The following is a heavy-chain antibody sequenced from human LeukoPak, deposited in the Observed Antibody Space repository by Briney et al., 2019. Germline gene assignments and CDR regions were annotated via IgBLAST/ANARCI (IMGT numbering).Heavy chain of an antibody. CDR1: GFTFSSYW. J-gene: IGHJ4*02. CDR2: MKQDGSEK. CDR3: ARVNWNDVSHFDY. V-gene: IGHV3-7*01. Sequence: GGSLRLSCAASGFTFSSYWMSWVRQAPGKGLEWVANMKQDGSEKYYVDSVKGRFTISRDNAKNSLYLQMNSLRAEDTAVYYCARVNWNDVSHFDYWGQGTLVIVSS. D-gene: IGHD1-1*01.